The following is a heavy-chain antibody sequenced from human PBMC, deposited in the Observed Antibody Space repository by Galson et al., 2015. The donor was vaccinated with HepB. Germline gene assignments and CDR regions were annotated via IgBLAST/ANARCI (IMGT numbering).Heavy chain of an antibody. D-gene: IGHD3-22*01. CDR3: AREGFSSGHAGIFDC. CDR2: ISAGDGRNT. CDR1: GFTFSSYW. V-gene: IGHV3-30*03. Sequence: SLRLSCAASGFTFSSYWMHWVRQAPGKGLEWVALISAGDGRNTNYADSVRGRFTISRDNSKNKVFLQMNSLRAEDTAVYYCAREGFSSGHAGIFDCWGQGALVTVSS. J-gene: IGHJ4*02.